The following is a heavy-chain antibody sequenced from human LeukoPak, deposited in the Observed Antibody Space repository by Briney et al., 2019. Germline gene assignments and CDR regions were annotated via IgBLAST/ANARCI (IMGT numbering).Heavy chain of an antibody. D-gene: IGHD2-8*02. CDR1: GDSVTSYY. Sequence: PSETLSLTCSVSGDSVTSYYWSWIRQPPGKALVWSGYVSYDGTTNYTPSLRSRVIMAVDTAKNHISLRLTSLSAADTAVYYCARLDCTGDGCYNHWGQGILVTVSS. CDR2: VSYDGTT. V-gene: IGHV4-59*08. CDR3: ARLDCTGDGCYNH. J-gene: IGHJ4*02.